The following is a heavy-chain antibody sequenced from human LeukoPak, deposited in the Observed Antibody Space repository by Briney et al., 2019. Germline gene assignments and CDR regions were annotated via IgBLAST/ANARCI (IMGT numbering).Heavy chain of an antibody. D-gene: IGHD6-19*01. Sequence: GGSLRLSCAASGFTVSSNYMSWVRQAPGKGLEWVSVIYSGGSTYYADSVKGRFTISRDNSKNTLYLQMNTLRVEDTAVYYCARAPVAASYYFDYWGQGTLVTVSS. CDR2: IYSGGST. J-gene: IGHJ4*02. CDR1: GFTVSSNY. V-gene: IGHV3-66*01. CDR3: ARAPVAASYYFDY.